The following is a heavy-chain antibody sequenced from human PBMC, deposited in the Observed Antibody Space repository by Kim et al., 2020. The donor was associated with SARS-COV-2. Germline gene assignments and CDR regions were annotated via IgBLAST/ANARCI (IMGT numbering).Heavy chain of an antibody. J-gene: IGHJ2*01. CDR3: ARHLRGSGSSWYDWYFDL. V-gene: IGHV4-39*01. Sequence: SETLSLTCTVSGGSISSSSYYWGWIRQPPGKGLEWIGSIYYSGSTYYNPSLKSRVTISVDTSKNQFSLKLSSVTAADTAVYYCARHLRGSGSSWYDWYFDLWGRGTLVTVSS. D-gene: IGHD6-13*01. CDR1: GGSISSSSYY. CDR2: IYYSGST.